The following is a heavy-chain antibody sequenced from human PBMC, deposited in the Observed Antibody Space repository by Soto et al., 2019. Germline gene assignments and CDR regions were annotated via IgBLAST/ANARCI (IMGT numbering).Heavy chain of an antibody. V-gene: IGHV3-9*01. Sequence: PGGSLRLSCAVSGFTFDDNAMHWVRQAPEKGLESVSGMNWKSDIGYADSVKGRFTISRDNDENSLYLQMNSLRADDTALYYCAISQDRGGRTTFIYWGQGTQVTVSS. CDR3: AISQDRGGRTTFIY. D-gene: IGHD3-16*01. CDR2: MNWKSDI. CDR1: GFTFDDNA. J-gene: IGHJ1*01.